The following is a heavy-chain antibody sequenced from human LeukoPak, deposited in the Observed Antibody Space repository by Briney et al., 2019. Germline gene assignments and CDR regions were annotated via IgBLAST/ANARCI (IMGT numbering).Heavy chain of an antibody. J-gene: IGHJ4*02. CDR1: CSSISYCI. D-gene: IGHD3-22*01. V-gene: IGHV4-59*08. Sequence: SETLFFSWGSSCSSISYCICSVSRQPPGKGLEWIGYIYYSGSTNYNPSLKSRVTISVDTSKNQFSLILSSVTAADTAVYYCARHRGTTSSGYYPYWGQGTLVTVSS. CDR2: IYYSGST. CDR3: ARHRGTTSSGYYPY.